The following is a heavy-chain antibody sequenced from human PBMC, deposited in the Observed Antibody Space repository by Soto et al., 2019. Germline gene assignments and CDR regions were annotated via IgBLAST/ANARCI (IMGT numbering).Heavy chain of an antibody. Sequence: ASVKVSCKASGYTFTGYYMHWVRQAPGQGLEWMGWINPNSGGTNYAQKYQGWVTMTRDTSISTAYKELSRLRSDDTAVYYCARGHSMSGPTEKQQLVLWFDPWGQGTLVTVSS. J-gene: IGHJ5*02. CDR2: INPNSGGT. CDR1: GYTFTGYY. D-gene: IGHD6-13*01. CDR3: ARGHSMSGPTEKQQLVLWFDP. V-gene: IGHV1-2*04.